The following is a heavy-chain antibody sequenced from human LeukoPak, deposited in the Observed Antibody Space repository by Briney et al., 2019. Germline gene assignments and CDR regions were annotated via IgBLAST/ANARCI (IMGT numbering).Heavy chain of an antibody. Sequence: GRSLRLSCAASGFTFSSYAMHWVRQATGKGLEWVAVISYDGSNKYYADSVKGRFTISRDNSKNTLYLQMNSLRAEDTAVYYCARGQTTRNGYYYYYGMDVWGQGTTVTVSS. J-gene: IGHJ6*02. CDR2: ISYDGSNK. CDR1: GFTFSSYA. D-gene: IGHD4-11*01. V-gene: IGHV3-30-3*01. CDR3: ARGQTTRNGYYYYYGMDV.